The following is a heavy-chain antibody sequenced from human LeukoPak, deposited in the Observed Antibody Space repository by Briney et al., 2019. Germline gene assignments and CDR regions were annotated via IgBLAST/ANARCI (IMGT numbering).Heavy chain of an antibody. CDR1: GYTFINNW. J-gene: IGHJ5*02. V-gene: IGHV1-46*01. D-gene: IGHD3-10*01. CDR2: INPTGTGT. Sequence: ASVKVSCKASGYTFINNWMHWVRQAPGQGLEWVGLINPTGTGTLYAQKFRGRVTLTRDMSTTTDYMELSSLTSEDTAVYYCARDNSVGGIAWWFDPWGQGTLVTVSS. CDR3: ARDNSVGGIAWWFDP.